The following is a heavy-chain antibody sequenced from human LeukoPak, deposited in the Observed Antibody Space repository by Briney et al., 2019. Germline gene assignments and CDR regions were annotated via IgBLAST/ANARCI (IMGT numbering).Heavy chain of an antibody. Sequence: PGGSLRLSCAASGFTFSSYAMHWVRQAPGKGLEWVAVISYDGSNKYYADSVKGRFTISRDNSKNTLYLQMNSLRAEDTAVYYCARVGQWGAFDIWGQGTVVTVSS. CDR2: ISYDGSNK. J-gene: IGHJ3*02. CDR3: ARVGQWGAFDI. D-gene: IGHD6-19*01. CDR1: GFTFSSYA. V-gene: IGHV3-30*04.